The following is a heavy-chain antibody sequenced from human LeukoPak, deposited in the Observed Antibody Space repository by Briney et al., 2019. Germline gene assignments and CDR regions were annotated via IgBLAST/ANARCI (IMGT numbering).Heavy chain of an antibody. D-gene: IGHD3-22*01. Sequence: GGSLRLSCAASGFTFSSYWMSWVRQAPGKGLEWVANIKQDGSEKYYVDSVKGRFTISRDNAKNSLYLQMNSLRAEDTAVYYCARDTYYYDSSGYPGTAFDYWGQGTLVTVSS. V-gene: IGHV3-7*01. CDR1: GFTFSSYW. CDR3: ARDTYYYDSSGYPGTAFDY. CDR2: IKQDGSEK. J-gene: IGHJ4*02.